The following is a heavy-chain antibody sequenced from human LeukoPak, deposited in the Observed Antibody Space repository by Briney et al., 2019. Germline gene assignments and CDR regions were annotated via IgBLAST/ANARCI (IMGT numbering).Heavy chain of an antibody. CDR3: ARVWFGELLLDY. D-gene: IGHD3-10*01. Sequence: PSETLSLTCTVSGGSISSSSYYWGWIRQPPGKGLEWIGSIYYSGSTYYNPSLKSRVTISVDTSKNQFSLKLSSVTAADTAVYYCARVWFGELLLDYWGQGTPVTVSS. CDR1: GGSISSSSYY. CDR2: IYYSGST. J-gene: IGHJ4*02. V-gene: IGHV4-39*07.